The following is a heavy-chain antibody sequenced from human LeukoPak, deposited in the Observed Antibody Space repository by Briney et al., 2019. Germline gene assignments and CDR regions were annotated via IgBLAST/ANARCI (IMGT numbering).Heavy chain of an antibody. Sequence: ASVKVSCKASGYTFTSYGISWVRHAPGQGLDWMVWISPYNGNTNHAQNLQGRVTMTTDTSTSTAYMELRRLRSDDTAVYYCARDQSYYGSGSYYKGAWFDPWGQGTLVTVSS. CDR1: GYTFTSYG. V-gene: IGHV1-18*04. CDR3: ARDQSYYGSGSYYKGAWFDP. J-gene: IGHJ5*02. CDR2: ISPYNGNT. D-gene: IGHD3-10*01.